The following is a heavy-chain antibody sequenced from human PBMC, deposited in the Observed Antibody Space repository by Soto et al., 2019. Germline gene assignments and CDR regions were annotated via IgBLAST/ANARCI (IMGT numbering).Heavy chain of an antibody. CDR1: GFTFSNYD. J-gene: IGHJ6*02. Sequence: PGGSMRLSCAASGFTFSNYDMHWVRQAQGKGLEWVAVISTGGSSKYYADSVKGRFTISRDNSKNTLYLQMNSLRAEDTAVYYCAKGYSSSSSYYHGMDVWGQGTTVTVSS. CDR3: AKGYSSSSSYYHGMDV. CDR2: ISTGGSSK. D-gene: IGHD6-6*01. V-gene: IGHV3-30*18.